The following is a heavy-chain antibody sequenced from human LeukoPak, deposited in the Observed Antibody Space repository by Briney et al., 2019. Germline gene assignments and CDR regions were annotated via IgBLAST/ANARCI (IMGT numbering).Heavy chain of an antibody. Sequence: GGSLRLSCAASGFTFSDYYMSWIRQAPGKGLEWVSYISSSGSTIYYADSVKGRFTISRDNSKNTLYLQMNSLRAEDTAVYYCAKEVSYNWNHNWGQGTLVTVSS. CDR1: GFTFSDYY. V-gene: IGHV3-11*01. CDR3: AKEVSYNWNHN. D-gene: IGHD1-20*01. CDR2: ISSSGSTI. J-gene: IGHJ4*02.